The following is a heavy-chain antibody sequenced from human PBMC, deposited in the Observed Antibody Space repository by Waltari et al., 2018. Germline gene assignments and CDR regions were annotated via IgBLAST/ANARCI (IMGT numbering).Heavy chain of an antibody. CDR3: ATDGIVGASYYFDY. J-gene: IGHJ4*02. Sequence: QVQLVQSGAEVKKPGASVKVSCKVSGYTLTSLTMHWLRQVPGKGLEWMGGCDPEDGETIYEQKFQGRVTMTEDTSTDTAYMELSSLRSEDTAVYYCATDGIVGASYYFDYWGQGTLVTVSS. CDR1: GYTLTSLT. V-gene: IGHV1-24*01. D-gene: IGHD1-26*01. CDR2: CDPEDGET.